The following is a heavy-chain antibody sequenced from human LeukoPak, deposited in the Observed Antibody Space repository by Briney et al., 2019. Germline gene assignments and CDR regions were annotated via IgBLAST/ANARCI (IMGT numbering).Heavy chain of an antibody. CDR2: IYHSGRT. D-gene: IGHD3-10*01. V-gene: IGHV4-38-2*02. J-gene: IGHJ4*02. CDR3: AREVPMFDSGSYSKSLGY. Sequence: SETLSLTCTVSGYSITNNYYWDWIRPPPGKGLEWIDSIYHSGRTYYNPALKSRVTISVDTSKNQFYLKVTSVTAADTAVYYCAREVPMFDSGSYSKSLGYWGQGFLVTVSS. CDR1: GYSITNNYY.